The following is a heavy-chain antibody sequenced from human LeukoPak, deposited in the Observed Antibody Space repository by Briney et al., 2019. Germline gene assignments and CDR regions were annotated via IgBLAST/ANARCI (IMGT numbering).Heavy chain of an antibody. CDR3: ARELPYYYDSSGYPDFDY. Sequence: TIYYADSVKGRFTISRDNAKNSLYLQMNSLRAEDTAVYYCARELPYYYDSSGYPDFDYWGQGTLVTVSS. J-gene: IGHJ4*02. D-gene: IGHD3-22*01. V-gene: IGHV3-48*04. CDR2: TI.